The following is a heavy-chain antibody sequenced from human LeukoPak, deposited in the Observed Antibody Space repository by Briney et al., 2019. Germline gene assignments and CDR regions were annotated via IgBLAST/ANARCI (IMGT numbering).Heavy chain of an antibody. CDR2: IYPGDSDT. J-gene: IGHJ4*02. CDR1: GYSFTSYW. CDR3: ARQISYCSSTSCYTHLDY. Sequence: GESLEISCKGSGYSFTSYWIGWVRQMPGKGLEWMGIIYPGDSDTRYSPSFQGQVTISADKSISTAYLQWSSLKASDTAMYYCARQISYCSSTSCYTHLDYWGQGTLVTVSS. D-gene: IGHD2-2*02. V-gene: IGHV5-51*01.